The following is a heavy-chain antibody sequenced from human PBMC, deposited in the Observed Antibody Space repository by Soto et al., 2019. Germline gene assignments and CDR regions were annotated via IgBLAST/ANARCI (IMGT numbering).Heavy chain of an antibody. J-gene: IGHJ4*02. CDR3: ARGSFWSRYYSS. Sequence: ASETLSLTCTVSGGSISSYYWSWIRQPPGKGLEWIGYIYYSGSTNYNPSLKSRVTISVDTSKNQFSLKLSSVTAADTAVYYCARGSFWSRYYSSWGQGTLVTVSS. D-gene: IGHD3-3*01. CDR2: IYYSGST. CDR1: GGSISSYY. V-gene: IGHV4-59*01.